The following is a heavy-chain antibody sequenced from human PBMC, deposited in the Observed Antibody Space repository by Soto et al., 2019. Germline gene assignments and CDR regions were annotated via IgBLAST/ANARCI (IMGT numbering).Heavy chain of an antibody. Sequence: ASVKVSCKASGYTFTSYAMHWVRQAPGQRLEWMGWINAGNGNTKYSQKFQGRVTITRDTSASTAYMELSSLRSEDTAVYYCARGSPIYYYSYMDVGGKGTTVTF. CDR2: INAGNGNT. CDR3: ARGSPIYYYSYMDV. V-gene: IGHV1-3*01. CDR1: GYTFTSYA. J-gene: IGHJ6*03. D-gene: IGHD6-6*01.